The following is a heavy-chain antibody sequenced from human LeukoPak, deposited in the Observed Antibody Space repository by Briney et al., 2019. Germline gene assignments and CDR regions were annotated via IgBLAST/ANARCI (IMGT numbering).Heavy chain of an antibody. CDR2: INHSGST. CDR3: ANRYYDFWSGYPMSAFDI. CDR1: GGAFSGCY. Sequence: SETLSLTCGVYGGAFSGCYWSWIRQPPGEGLEWIGEINHSGSTNYNPSLKSRVTISVDTSKNQFSLKLSSVTAADTAVYYCANRYYDFWSGYPMSAFDIWGQGTMVTVSS. J-gene: IGHJ3*02. V-gene: IGHV4-34*01. D-gene: IGHD3-3*01.